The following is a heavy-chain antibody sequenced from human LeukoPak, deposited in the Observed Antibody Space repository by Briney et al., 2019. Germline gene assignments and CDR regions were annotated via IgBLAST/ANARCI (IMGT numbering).Heavy chain of an antibody. CDR3: AKALAYYYDSSGWTYFDY. D-gene: IGHD3-22*01. Sequence: GGSLRLSCAASGFTFSSYAMSWVRQAPGKGLEWVSAISGSGGSTYYADSVKGRFTISRDNSKNTLYLRMNSLRAEDTAVYYCAKALAYYYDSSGWTYFDYWGQGTLVTVSS. V-gene: IGHV3-23*01. CDR2: ISGSGGST. J-gene: IGHJ4*02. CDR1: GFTFSSYA.